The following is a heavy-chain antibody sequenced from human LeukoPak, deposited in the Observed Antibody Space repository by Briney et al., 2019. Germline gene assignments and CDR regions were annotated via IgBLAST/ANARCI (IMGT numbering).Heavy chain of an antibody. CDR1: GFTFSSYG. CDR3: ARDRRVRGALGINRSYGMDV. CDR2: IWYDGSNK. J-gene: IGHJ6*02. V-gene: IGHV3-33*01. Sequence: AGRSLRLSCAASGFTFSSYGMHWVRQAPGKGLEWVAVIWYDGSNKYYADSVKGRFTISRDNSKNTLYLQMNSLRAEDTAVYYCARDRRVRGALGINRSYGMDVWGQGTTVTVSS. D-gene: IGHD3-10*01.